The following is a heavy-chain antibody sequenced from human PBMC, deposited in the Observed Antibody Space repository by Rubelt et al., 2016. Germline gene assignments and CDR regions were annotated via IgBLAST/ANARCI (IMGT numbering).Heavy chain of an antibody. V-gene: IGHV4-39*07. CDR1: GGSFSTSTYY. Sequence: QVQLQQWGPGLVKPSETLSLTCTVSGGSFSTSTYYWGWIRQPPGKGLEWIGTVYCSGSTYSNPSLKSRVTISVDTPKNQFSLKLSSVTAADTAVYYCARVGANTEFDYWGQGTLVTVSS. CDR3: ARVGANTEFDY. J-gene: IGHJ4*02. D-gene: IGHD1-26*01. CDR2: VYCSGST.